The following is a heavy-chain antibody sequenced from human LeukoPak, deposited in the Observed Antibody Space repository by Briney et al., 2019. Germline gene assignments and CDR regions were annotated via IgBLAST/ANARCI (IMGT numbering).Heavy chain of an antibody. V-gene: IGHV1-69*01. CDR3: ARVSRRGHSGYDPGRGNEAFDY. J-gene: IGHJ4*02. D-gene: IGHD5-12*01. CDR2: IISMFGTA. Sequence: ASVKVSCKASGGTFSSYAISWVRQAPGQGLEWMGGIISMFGTANYAQKFQGRVTITADESTSTAYMELSSLRSEDTAVYYCARVSRRGHSGYDPGRGNEAFDYWGQGTLVTVSS. CDR1: GGTFSSYA.